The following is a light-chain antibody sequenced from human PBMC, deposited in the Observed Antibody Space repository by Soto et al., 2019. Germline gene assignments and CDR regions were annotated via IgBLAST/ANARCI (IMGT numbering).Light chain of an antibody. Sequence: QSVLTQPASVSGSPGQSITISCTGTSSDVGANIFVSWYQQHPGKVPKLMIYTVSSRPSGVSQRFSGSKSGNTASLTISGLQAEDEADYYCSSYRSSSTLYVFGTGTKVTVL. CDR1: SSDVGANIF. J-gene: IGLJ1*01. CDR3: SSYRSSSTLYV. CDR2: TVS. V-gene: IGLV2-14*01.